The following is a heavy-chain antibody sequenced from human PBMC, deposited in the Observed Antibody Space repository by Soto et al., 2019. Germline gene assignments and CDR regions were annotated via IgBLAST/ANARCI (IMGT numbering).Heavy chain of an antibody. CDR2: IYQSGVT. V-gene: IGHV4-30-2*01. Sequence: PSETVSLTSNMSGDSYSISTYSWSWIRQPPGKALQWIGFIYQSGVTSYNPSLASRVSISLDRSNNQCSLKLKSVTAADTAVYFCAGMPYTSGLRFDPWGPGTLVTVSS. D-gene: IGHD6-19*01. CDR1: GDSYSISTYS. J-gene: IGHJ5*02. CDR3: AGMPYTSGLRFDP.